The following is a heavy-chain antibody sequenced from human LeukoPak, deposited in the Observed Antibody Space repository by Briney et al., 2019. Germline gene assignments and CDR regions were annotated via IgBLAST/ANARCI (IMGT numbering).Heavy chain of an antibody. Sequence: ASVKVSCKASGGTFSSYTISWVRQAPGQGLEWMGRIIPILGIANYAQKFQGRVTITADKSKSTAYMELSSLRSEDTAVYYCARDRGDVVVPAATFDYWGQGTLVTVSS. CDR3: ARDRGDVVVPAATFDY. J-gene: IGHJ4*02. CDR1: GGTFSSYT. V-gene: IGHV1-69*04. CDR2: IIPILGIA. D-gene: IGHD2-2*01.